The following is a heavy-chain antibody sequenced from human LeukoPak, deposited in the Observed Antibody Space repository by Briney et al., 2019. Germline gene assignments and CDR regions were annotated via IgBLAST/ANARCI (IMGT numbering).Heavy chain of an antibody. V-gene: IGHV3-48*03. CDR3: ARDSGYDFSFSDY. J-gene: IGHJ4*02. CDR2: ISSSGSTI. Sequence: GGSLRLSCVASGFTFSSYEMNWVRQAPGKGLEWVSYISSSGSTIYYADSVKGRFTISRDNAKNSLYLQMNSLRAEDTAVYYCARDSGYDFSFSDYWGQGTLVTVSS. CDR1: GFTFSSYE. D-gene: IGHD5-12*01.